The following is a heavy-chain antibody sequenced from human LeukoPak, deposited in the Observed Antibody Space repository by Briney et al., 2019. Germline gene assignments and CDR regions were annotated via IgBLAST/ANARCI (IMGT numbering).Heavy chain of an antibody. J-gene: IGHJ4*02. V-gene: IGHV4-34*01. CDR2: INHSGST. CDR1: GGSFSGYY. CDR3: ARLRWYYDSSGCYFDY. Sequence: SETLSLTCAVYGGSFSGYYWSWIRQPPGKGLEWIGEINHSGSTNYNPSLKSRVTISVDTSKNQFSLKLSSVTAADTAVYYCARLRWYYDSSGCYFDYWGQGTLATVSS. D-gene: IGHD3-22*01.